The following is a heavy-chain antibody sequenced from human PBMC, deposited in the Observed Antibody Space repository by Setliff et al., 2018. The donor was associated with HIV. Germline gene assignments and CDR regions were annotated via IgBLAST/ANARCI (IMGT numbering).Heavy chain of an antibody. CDR2: IYYSGRT. CDR1: GGSIVRYY. CDR3: ARLLQGGNYAFDI. J-gene: IGHJ3*02. V-gene: IGHV4-59*08. D-gene: IGHD2-21*02. Sequence: PSETLSLTCTVSGGSIVRYYWTWIRQPPGKGLEWIGYIYYSGRTNYNPSLKSRVIISVDTSKMQFSLKLRSVTAADTAMYYCARLLQGGNYAFDIWGQGTMVTVSS.